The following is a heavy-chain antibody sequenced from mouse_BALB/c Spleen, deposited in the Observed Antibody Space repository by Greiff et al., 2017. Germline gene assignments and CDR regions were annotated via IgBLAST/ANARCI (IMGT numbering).Heavy chain of an antibody. V-gene: IGHV3-1*02. Sequence: DVKLQESGPDLVKPSQSLSLTCTVTGYSITSGYSWHWIRQFPGNKLEWMGYIHYSGSTNYNPSLKSRISITRDTSKNQFFLQLNSVTTEDTATYYCARSLYYGSSWDYWGQGTTLTVSS. CDR3: ARSLYYGSSWDY. D-gene: IGHD1-1*01. CDR1: GYSITSGYS. J-gene: IGHJ2*01. CDR2: IHYSGST.